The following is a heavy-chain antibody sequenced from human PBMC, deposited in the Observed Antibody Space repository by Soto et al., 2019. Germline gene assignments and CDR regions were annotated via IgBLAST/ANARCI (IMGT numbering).Heavy chain of an antibody. J-gene: IGHJ3*02. CDR1: GGSISGGVYY. CDR2: IYYSGST. Sequence: PSETLSLTCSVSGGSISGGVYYWSWIRQHQGKGLEGIGYIYYSGSTNYNPSLESPVTFSVDTSKTQFSLKLSSLPAADTAVYYCATEDIHPCAFDIWGQGTMVTV. V-gene: IGHV4-61*08. CDR3: ATEDIHPCAFDI.